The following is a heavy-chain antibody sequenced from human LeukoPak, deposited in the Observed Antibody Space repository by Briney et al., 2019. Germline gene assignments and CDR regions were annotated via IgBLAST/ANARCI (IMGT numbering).Heavy chain of an antibody. D-gene: IGHD1-26*01. V-gene: IGHV4-39*01. CDR3: ARQLSGTYQWTFDY. Sequence: SETLSLTCTVSGGSISTATHYWAWIRQPPGEGLEWIGTIHYTGITYYNPSLKSRVTISVDTSKNQFSLHLGSVTAPDTAVYHCARQLSGTYQWTFDYWGQGTLVPVSS. J-gene: IGHJ4*02. CDR2: IHYTGIT. CDR1: GGSISTATHY.